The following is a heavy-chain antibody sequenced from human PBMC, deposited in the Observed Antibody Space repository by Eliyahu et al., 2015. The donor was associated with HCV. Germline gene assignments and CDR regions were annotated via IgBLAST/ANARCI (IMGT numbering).Heavy chain of an antibody. J-gene: IGHJ4*02. D-gene: IGHD5-12*01. CDR2: IKQDGSEK. Sequence: EVQLVESGGGLVQPGGSLRLSCAASGFPFXSYWMSWVRQAPGKGLEWVANIKQDGSEKYYVDSVKGRFTISRDNAKNSLYLQMNSLRAEDTAVYYCARDHVPTYSGYEYYWGQGTLVTVSS. V-gene: IGHV3-7*01. CDR1: GFPFXSYW. CDR3: ARDHVPTYSGYEYY.